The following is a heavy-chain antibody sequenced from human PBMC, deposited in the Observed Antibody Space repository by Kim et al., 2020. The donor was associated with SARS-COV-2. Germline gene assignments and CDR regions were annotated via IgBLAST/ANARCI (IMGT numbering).Heavy chain of an antibody. D-gene: IGHD2-21*01. V-gene: IGHV4-59*01. CDR1: GVSMNSYY. CDR3: SMSSQSDHLCWFDP. Sequence: SETLSLTCNVSGVSMNSYYWRWILQPPGKGLEWMGYIYSSGSTNYNPSLKSRVTISVDTSKNQFSLKLSSVTAADTAIYYCSMSSQSDHLCWFDPWGQGTLVTVYS. J-gene: IGHJ5*02. CDR2: IYSSGST.